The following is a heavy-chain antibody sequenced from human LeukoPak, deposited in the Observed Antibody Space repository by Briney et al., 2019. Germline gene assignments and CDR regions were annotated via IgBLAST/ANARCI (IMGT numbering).Heavy chain of an antibody. D-gene: IGHD1-26*01. Sequence: LVKVSCKAFGGTFSSYPISWVRQAPGQGLEWMGGIISIFGTANYAQKFQGRVTITAEKSTSTAYMELSSLRSEDTAVYYRARGSPLDYWGQGTLVTVSS. V-gene: IGHV1-69*06. J-gene: IGHJ4*02. CDR3: ARGSPLDY. CDR2: IISIFGTA. CDR1: GGTFSSYP.